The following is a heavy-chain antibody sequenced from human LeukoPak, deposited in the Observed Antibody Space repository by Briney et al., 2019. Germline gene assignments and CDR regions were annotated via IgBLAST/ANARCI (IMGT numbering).Heavy chain of an antibody. CDR2: INPNSGGT. Sequence: ASVKVSCKATGYTFTGYYMHWVRQAPGQGLEWMGWINPNSGGTNYAQKFQGRVTMTRDTSISTAYMELSRLRSDDTAVYYCARDQWPAYYFDYWGQGTLVTVSS. CDR1: GYTFTGYY. J-gene: IGHJ4*02. D-gene: IGHD6-19*01. V-gene: IGHV1-2*02. CDR3: ARDQWPAYYFDY.